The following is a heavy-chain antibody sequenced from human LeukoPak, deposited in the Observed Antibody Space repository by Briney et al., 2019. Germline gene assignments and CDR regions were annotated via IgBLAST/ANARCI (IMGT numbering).Heavy chain of an antibody. CDR2: IWYDGSNK. V-gene: IGHV3-33*08. Sequence: GGSLRLSCAASGFTFSNAWMSWVRQAPGKGLEWVAVIWYDGSNKYYADSVKGRFTISRDNSKNTLYLQMNSLRAEDTAVYYCARDYCSGGSCYSSFDYWGQGTLVTVSS. CDR3: ARDYCSGGSCYSSFDY. CDR1: GFTFSNAW. J-gene: IGHJ4*02. D-gene: IGHD2-15*01.